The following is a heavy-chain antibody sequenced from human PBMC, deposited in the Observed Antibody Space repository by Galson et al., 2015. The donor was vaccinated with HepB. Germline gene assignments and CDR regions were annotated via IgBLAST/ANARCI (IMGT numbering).Heavy chain of an antibody. Sequence: CAISGDSVSSNSAARNWIRQSPSRGLEWLGRTYYRSKWYNDYAVSVKSRITINPDTSKNQFSLQLNSVTPEDTAVYYCARDSGKRAVAGTYYYYGMDVWGQGTTVTVSS. CDR1: GDSVSSNSAA. D-gene: IGHD6-19*01. CDR3: ARDSGKRAVAGTYYYYGMDV. J-gene: IGHJ6*02. V-gene: IGHV6-1*01. CDR2: TYYRSKWYN.